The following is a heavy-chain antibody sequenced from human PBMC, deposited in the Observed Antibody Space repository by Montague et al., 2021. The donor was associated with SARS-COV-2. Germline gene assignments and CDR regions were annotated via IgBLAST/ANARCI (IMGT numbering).Heavy chain of an antibody. V-gene: IGHV4-38-2*02. D-gene: IGHD2-21*01. CDR2: FYQSDR. CDR3: ATFAVVPFVYFDS. J-gene: IGHJ4*02. Sequence: SDTLSLTRNVSGYSISGGSYWGWIRQPPGKGLQWIGSFYQSDRYXNPSLKSRVTISVDTSKNQFSLKLKSVTAPDTAIYYCATFAVVPFVYFDSWSQGTLVTVSS. CDR1: GYSISGGSY.